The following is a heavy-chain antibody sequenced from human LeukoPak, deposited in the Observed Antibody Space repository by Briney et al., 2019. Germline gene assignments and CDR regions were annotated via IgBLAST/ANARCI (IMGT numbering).Heavy chain of an antibody. V-gene: IGHV1-18*01. J-gene: IGHJ6*02. CDR1: GYTFTSYG. D-gene: IGHD2-15*01. Sequence: ASVKVSCKASGYTFTSYGISWVRQTPGQGLEWMGWISAYNGNTNYAQKLQGRVTMTTDTSTSTAYMELRSLRSDDTAVYYCARDARTVVVAATPRPIYYYGMDVWGQGTTVTVSS. CDR3: ARDARTVVVAATPRPIYYYGMDV. CDR2: ISAYNGNT.